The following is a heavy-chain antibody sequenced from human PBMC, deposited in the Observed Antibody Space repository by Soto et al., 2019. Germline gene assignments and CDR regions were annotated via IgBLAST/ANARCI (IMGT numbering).Heavy chain of an antibody. CDR2: INPNSGGT. D-gene: IGHD6-19*01. CDR1: GYTFTGYY. V-gene: IGHV1-2*02. CDR3: AREAVAQVRYNYYGMDV. Sequence: QVQLVQSGAEVKKPGASVKVSCKASGYTFTGYYMHWVRQAPGQEIQWMGWINPNSGGTNYAQKFQGGVTMTRDTSNSTAYVEVSRVRSDDTAVYYCAREAVAQVRYNYYGMDVWGQGTTVTVSS. J-gene: IGHJ6*02.